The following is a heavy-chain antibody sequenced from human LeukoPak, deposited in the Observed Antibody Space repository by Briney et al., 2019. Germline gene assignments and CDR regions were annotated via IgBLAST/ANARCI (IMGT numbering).Heavy chain of an antibody. J-gene: IGHJ4*02. CDR3: ASQVVVVAQGRGYFDY. CDR1: GGTVSSYA. V-gene: IGHV1-69*04. Sequence: SVKVSCKASGGTVSSYAISWGRQAPGQGLEWMGRIIPILGIANYAQKFQGRVTITADKSKSTAYMELSSPASEETTGYCCASQVVVVAQGRGYFDYWGQGTLVTVSS. CDR2: IIPILGIA. D-gene: IGHD2-15*01.